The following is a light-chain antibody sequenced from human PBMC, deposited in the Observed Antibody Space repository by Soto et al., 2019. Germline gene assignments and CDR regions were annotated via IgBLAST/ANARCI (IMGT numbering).Light chain of an antibody. Sequence: QSVLTQPPSVSGSPGQSVTISCTGTSSDIGGYNYVSWYQQLPGKAPKLLIYDVSKRPSGVPDRFSGSNSGNTASLTISGLQAADEADYYCCSYAGTTHVFGTGTKLTVL. CDR3: CSYAGTTHV. CDR1: SSDIGGYNY. V-gene: IGLV2-11*01. CDR2: DVS. J-gene: IGLJ1*01.